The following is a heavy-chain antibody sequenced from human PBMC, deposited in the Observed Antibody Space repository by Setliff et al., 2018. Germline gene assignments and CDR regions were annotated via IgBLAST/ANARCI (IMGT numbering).Heavy chain of an antibody. J-gene: IGHJ4*02. CDR3: VRQDILTGYYAFDS. V-gene: IGHV1-2*06. CDR1: GYSFTKYF. Sequence: GASVKVSCKTSGYSFTKYFLHWVRQAPGQGLEWMGRVFTATDDTQFRTEFQGRVSVTRDTSMSTTYMELSGLRSDDTAVYYCVRQDILTGYYAFDSSGPGILVTVSS. CDR2: VFTATDDT. D-gene: IGHD3-9*01.